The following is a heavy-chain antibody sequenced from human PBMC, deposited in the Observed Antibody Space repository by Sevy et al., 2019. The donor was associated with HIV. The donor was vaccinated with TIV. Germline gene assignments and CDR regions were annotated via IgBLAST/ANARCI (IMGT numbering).Heavy chain of an antibody. D-gene: IGHD4-17*01. J-gene: IGHJ4*02. V-gene: IGHV4-34*01. CDR1: GGSFNTYY. CDR2: VNHSGTT. Sequence: SETLSLTCAVYGGSFNTYYWNWIRQPPGKGLEWIGEVNHSGTTNYNPSLKSRVTLSVDTSKNQFSLKLNSVTAADTAVYYCARGSYDYGEAEVFDNWGQGTPVTVSS. CDR3: ARGSYDYGEAEVFDN.